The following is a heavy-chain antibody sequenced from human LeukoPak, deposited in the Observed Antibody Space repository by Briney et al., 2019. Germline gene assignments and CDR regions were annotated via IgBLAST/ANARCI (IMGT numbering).Heavy chain of an antibody. Sequence: GASVKVSCKTSGHTFSSYGISWVRQAPGQGLEWVGWIRGDNGNTNYAQKFQGRVTMSTDTSTSTAYMELRSLGSDETAVFYCARVDLLTGYYFFDYWGQGTLVTVSS. J-gene: IGHJ4*02. V-gene: IGHV1-18*01. CDR3: ARVDLLTGYYFFDY. CDR2: IRGDNGNT. D-gene: IGHD3-9*01. CDR1: GHTFSSYG.